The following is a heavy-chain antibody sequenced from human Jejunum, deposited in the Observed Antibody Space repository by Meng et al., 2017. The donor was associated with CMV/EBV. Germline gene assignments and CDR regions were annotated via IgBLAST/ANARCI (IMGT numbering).Heavy chain of an antibody. Sequence: GSSISSNNWWNWVRQSPGKGLEWIGEIYHSGSTNYNPSLKSRVTISVDKSMNQFSLRLSSVTAADTAVYYCARRDYYDSSGYPSLGYWGQGILVTVSS. CDR2: IYHSGST. V-gene: IGHV4-4*02. CDR1: GSSISSNNW. D-gene: IGHD3-22*01. J-gene: IGHJ4*02. CDR3: ARRDYYDSSGYPSLGY.